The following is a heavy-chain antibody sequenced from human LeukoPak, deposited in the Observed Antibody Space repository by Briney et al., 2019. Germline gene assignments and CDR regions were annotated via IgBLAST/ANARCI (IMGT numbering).Heavy chain of an antibody. V-gene: IGHV3-21*01. J-gene: IGHJ4*02. Sequence: PGGSLRLSCAASGFTFSSYSMNWVRQAPGKGLEWVSSISSSSSYIYYADSVKGRFTISRDNAENSLYLQMNSLRAEDTAVYYCAVGSWSGYPSSPYYFDYWGQGTLVTVSS. CDR3: AVGSWSGYPSSPYYFDY. CDR2: ISSSSSYI. D-gene: IGHD3-3*01. CDR1: GFTFSSYS.